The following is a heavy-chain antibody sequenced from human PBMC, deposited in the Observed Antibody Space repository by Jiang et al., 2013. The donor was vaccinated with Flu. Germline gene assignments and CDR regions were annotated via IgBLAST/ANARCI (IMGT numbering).Heavy chain of an antibody. V-gene: IGHV1-2*06. D-gene: IGHD1-26*01. CDR3: ARDLNRIVGAIDY. CDR1: GYTFTGYY. Sequence: CGAEVKKPGASVKVSCKASGYTFTGYYMHWVRQAPGQGLEWMGRINPNSGGTNYAQKFQGRVTMTRDTSISTAYMELSRLRSDDTAVYYCARDLNRIVGAIDYVGPREPWSPSP. CDR2: INPNSGGT. J-gene: IGHJ4*02.